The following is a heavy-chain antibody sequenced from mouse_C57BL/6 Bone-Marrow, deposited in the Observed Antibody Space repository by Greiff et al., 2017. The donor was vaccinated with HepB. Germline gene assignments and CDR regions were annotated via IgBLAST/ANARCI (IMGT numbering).Heavy chain of an antibody. V-gene: IGHV3-6*01. J-gene: IGHJ2*01. Sequence: EVQLQESGPGLVKPSQSLSLTCSVPGYSITSGYYWNWIRQFPGNKLEWMGYISYDGSNNYNPSLKNRISITRDTSKNQFFLKLNSVTTEDTATYYCARVTGTSNFDYWGQGSTLTVSS. CDR3: ARVTGTSNFDY. CDR2: ISYDGSN. CDR1: GYSITSGYY. D-gene: IGHD4-1*01.